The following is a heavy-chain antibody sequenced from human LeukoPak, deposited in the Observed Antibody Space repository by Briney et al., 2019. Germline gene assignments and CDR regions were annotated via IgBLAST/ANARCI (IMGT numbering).Heavy chain of an antibody. V-gene: IGHV4-34*01. J-gene: IGHJ4*02. CDR2: INHSGST. CDR3: ARSWGWLQPYYFDY. D-gene: IGHD5-24*01. CDR1: GGSFSGYY. Sequence: PSETLSLTCAVYGGSFSGYYWSWIRQPPGKGLEWIGEINHSGSTNYNPSLKSRVTISVDTSKNQFSLKLSSVTAADTVVYYCARSWGWLQPYYFDYWGQGTLVTVSS.